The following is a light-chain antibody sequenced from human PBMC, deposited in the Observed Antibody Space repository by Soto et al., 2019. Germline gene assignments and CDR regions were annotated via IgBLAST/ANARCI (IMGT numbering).Light chain of an antibody. CDR1: RSDIGGYDF. CDR2: EVT. V-gene: IGLV2-14*01. Sequence: QSALAQPASVSGSPGQSITISCTGTRSDIGGYDFVSWYQQHPGKAPKLLIYEVTHRPSGVSARFSGSKSGNTASLTISGLRTEDEADFYCSSYTGRGIPIFGRGTKVTVL. J-gene: IGLJ2*01. CDR3: SSYTGRGIPI.